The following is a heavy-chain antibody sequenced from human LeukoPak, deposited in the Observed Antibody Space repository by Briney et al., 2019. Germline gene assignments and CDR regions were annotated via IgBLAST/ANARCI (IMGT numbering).Heavy chain of an antibody. CDR2: IRYSGRT. J-gene: IGHJ4*02. V-gene: IGHV4-39*02. D-gene: IGHD6-25*01. CDR1: GGSISSNTYY. Sequence: SETLSLTCTVSGGSISSNTYYWSWIRQPPGKGLEWLGSIRYSGRTYYKPPPKIRVTLSVDTSKPQLLLNLRSVTAADTAMYYCAREFNGSPDYLGQGTLVTVSS. CDR3: AREFNGSPDY.